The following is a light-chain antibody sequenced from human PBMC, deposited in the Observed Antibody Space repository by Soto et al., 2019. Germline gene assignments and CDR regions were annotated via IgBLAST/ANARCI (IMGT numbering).Light chain of an antibody. J-gene: IGKJ1*01. V-gene: IGKV1-5*03. CDR2: TAS. Sequence: DIQMTQSPSTLSASVGDRVTITCRASQSISSWLAWYQQRPGQAPKLLIYTASGLESGVPSRFSGSGFGTEFTLTISSLQPDDFATYYCQHYDSYPGTFGQGTKVDLK. CDR1: QSISSW. CDR3: QHYDSYPGT.